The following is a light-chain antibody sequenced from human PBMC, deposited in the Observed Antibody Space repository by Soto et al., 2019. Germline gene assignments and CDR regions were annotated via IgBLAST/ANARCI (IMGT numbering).Light chain of an antibody. V-gene: IGLV2-23*01. CDR1: SSTVGGFNV. CDR3: CSYVGATTYV. J-gene: IGLJ1*01. CDR2: EGI. Sequence: QSVLTQPASVSGSPGQSITISCTGTSSTVGGFNVVSWYQQHPGKAPKVIIYEGIKRPSGVSNRFSGSNSGSTASLTISGLQAEDEADYYCCSYVGATTYVFXTGTKVTV.